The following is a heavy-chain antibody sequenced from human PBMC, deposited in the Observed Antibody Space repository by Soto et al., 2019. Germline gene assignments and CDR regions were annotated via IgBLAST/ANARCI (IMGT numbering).Heavy chain of an antibody. Sequence: QVQLQESGPGLVKTSETMSLTCTASGASVSSYYWSWLRQPPGKGLEWIGHIYNGGRTNYNPSLKSRVIISVDMSNNQFSLKLTSVTAADTAVYYCARTTGWPGFDFWGQGALVTVSS. V-gene: IGHV4-59*02. CDR2: IYNGGRT. D-gene: IGHD6-19*01. CDR1: GASVSSYY. CDR3: ARTTGWPGFDF. J-gene: IGHJ4*02.